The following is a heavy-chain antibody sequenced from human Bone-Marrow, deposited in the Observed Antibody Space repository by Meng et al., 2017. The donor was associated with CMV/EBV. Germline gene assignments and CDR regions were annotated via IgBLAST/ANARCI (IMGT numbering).Heavy chain of an antibody. V-gene: IGHV1-2*02. CDR1: GYTFTDYY. CDR3: ARARTPYDL. Sequence: QVQLVQSGAVVKRPGAPVKVSCKASGYTFTDYYMHWVRQAPGHGLEWVGWINPNNGGTNYAQRFQGRVPMTRDTSTSTAYMELSGLRSDDTAVYYCARARTPYDLWGRGTLVTVSS. J-gene: IGHJ2*01. CDR2: INPNNGGT.